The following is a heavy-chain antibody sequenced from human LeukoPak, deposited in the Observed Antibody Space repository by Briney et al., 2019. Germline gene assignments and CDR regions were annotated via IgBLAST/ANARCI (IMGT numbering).Heavy chain of an antibody. J-gene: IGHJ4*02. D-gene: IGHD6-13*01. Sequence: SETMSLTSAVYTGSFSGYYWSWIRQPPGKGLEWIGEINHSGRTNYNPCLKSRVTISVDTSKNQFSLKLSSVTAADTAVYYCARCLGDSSSWYRDYYFDYWGQGTLVTVSS. CDR3: ARCLGDSSSWYRDYYFDY. CDR2: INHSGRT. CDR1: TGSFSGYY. V-gene: IGHV4-34*01.